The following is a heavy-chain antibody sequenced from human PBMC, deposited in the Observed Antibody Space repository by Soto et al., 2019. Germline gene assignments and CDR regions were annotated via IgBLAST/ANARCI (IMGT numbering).Heavy chain of an antibody. Sequence: QVQLVQSGAEVKKPGASVKVSCMASGYTFTGYFIHWVREVPGQGLEYMGWINPNTGGTDYAQKFQGRVTMTRDTSISTVFMEMQRLTSGDTAVYYFARVASWAARDRFDPWGQGTLVTVSS. D-gene: IGHD2-15*01. CDR1: GYTFTGYF. J-gene: IGHJ5*02. CDR3: ARVASWAARDRFDP. V-gene: IGHV1-2*02. CDR2: INPNTGGT.